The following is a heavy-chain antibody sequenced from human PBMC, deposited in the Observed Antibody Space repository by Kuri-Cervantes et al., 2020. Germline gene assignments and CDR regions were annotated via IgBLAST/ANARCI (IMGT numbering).Heavy chain of an antibody. V-gene: IGHV4-34*01. Sequence: SETLSLTCAASGFTFSDYYMSWIRQPPGKGLEWIGEINHSGSTNYNPSLKSRVTISVDTSKNQFSLKLSSVTAADTAVYYCARGRYRYSSGYYYWGQGTLVTVSS. J-gene: IGHJ4*02. CDR3: ARGRYRYSSGYYY. D-gene: IGHD3-22*01. CDR2: INHSGST. CDR1: GFTFSDYY.